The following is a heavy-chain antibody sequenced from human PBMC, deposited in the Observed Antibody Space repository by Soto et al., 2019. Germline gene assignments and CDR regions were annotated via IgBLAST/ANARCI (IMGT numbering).Heavy chain of an antibody. V-gene: IGHV3-33*01. Sequence: QVQLVESGGGVVQPGRSLRLSCAASGFTFSSYGMHWVRQAPGKGLEWVAVIWYDGSNKYYADSVKGRFTISRDNSKNTLYLQMNGLRAEDTAVYYCARESSYGDYDHWGQGTLVTVSS. CDR1: GFTFSSYG. J-gene: IGHJ5*02. CDR2: IWYDGSNK. D-gene: IGHD4-17*01. CDR3: ARESSYGDYDH.